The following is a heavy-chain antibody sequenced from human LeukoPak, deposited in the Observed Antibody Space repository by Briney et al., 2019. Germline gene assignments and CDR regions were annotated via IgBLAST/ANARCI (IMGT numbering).Heavy chain of an antibody. J-gene: IGHJ4*02. CDR2: IYHSGST. CDR1: GGSISSGGYY. D-gene: IGHD2-2*01. CDR3: ARTDVPAATLGYFDY. V-gene: IGHV4-30-2*01. Sequence: SQTLSLTCTVSGGSISSGGYYWSWIRQPPGKGLEWIGYIYHSGSTYYNPSLKSRVTISVDRTKNQFSLKLSSVTAADTAVYYCARTDVPAATLGYFDYWGQGTLVTVSS.